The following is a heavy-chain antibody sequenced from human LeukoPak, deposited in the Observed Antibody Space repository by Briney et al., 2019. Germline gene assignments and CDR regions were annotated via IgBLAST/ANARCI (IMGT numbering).Heavy chain of an antibody. CDR1: GGSISSSNW. J-gene: IGHJ4*02. V-gene: IGHV4-4*02. CDR3: TTHIDYYDSSGQHY. Sequence: SGTLSLTCAVSGGSISSSNWWSWVRQPPGKGLEWIGRIYTSGSTNYNPSLKSRVTMSVDTSKNQFSLKLSSVTAEDTAVYYCTTHIDYYDSSGQHYWGQGTLVTVSS. D-gene: IGHD3-22*01. CDR2: IYTSGST.